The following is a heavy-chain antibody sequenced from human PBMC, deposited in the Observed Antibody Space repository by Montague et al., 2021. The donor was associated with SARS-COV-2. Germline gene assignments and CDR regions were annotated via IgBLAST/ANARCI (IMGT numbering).Heavy chain of an antibody. CDR2: IFYSGGT. D-gene: IGHD3-9*01. V-gene: IGHV4-59*08. CDR1: GDSISNYY. J-gene: IGHJ4*02. Sequence: SETLSLTCTVSGDSISNYYWSWILRPPGKGPEWLVDIFYSGGTNYNPPLQSRVTISVDTSKNQFSLRVSSATAADTAVYYCARLPYILPGYAYFDFWGQGSLVIVSS. CDR3: ARLPYILPGYAYFDF.